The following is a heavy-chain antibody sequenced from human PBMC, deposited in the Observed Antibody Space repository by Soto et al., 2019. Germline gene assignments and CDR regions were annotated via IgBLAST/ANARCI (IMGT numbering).Heavy chain of an antibody. Sequence: ASETLSLTCTVSGASISSSYWSWIRQPPGKGLVWVSRINSDGSSTSYADSVKGRFTISRDNAKNTLYLQMNSLRAEDTAVYYCARGKLLRLSYGATSYYYYYGMDVWGQGTTVTVSS. D-gene: IGHD5-18*01. CDR2: INSDGSST. J-gene: IGHJ6*02. CDR3: ARGKLLRLSYGATSYYYYYGMDV. CDR1: GASISSSY. V-gene: IGHV3-74*01.